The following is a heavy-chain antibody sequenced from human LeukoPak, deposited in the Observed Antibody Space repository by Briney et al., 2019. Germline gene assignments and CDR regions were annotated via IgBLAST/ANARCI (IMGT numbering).Heavy chain of an antibody. V-gene: IGHV4-59*01. J-gene: IGHJ4*02. CDR3: ARKRGTAATPVPAQ. Sequence: SETLSLTCTVSGGSISSFYWSWIRQPPGKGLEWIGYIYYGGTTNYNPSLKSRVTISVDMSKNQFSLKVRSVTAADTAVYYCARKRGTAATPVPAQWDQGTLVTVS. CDR1: GGSISSFY. D-gene: IGHD6-13*01. CDR2: IYYGGTT.